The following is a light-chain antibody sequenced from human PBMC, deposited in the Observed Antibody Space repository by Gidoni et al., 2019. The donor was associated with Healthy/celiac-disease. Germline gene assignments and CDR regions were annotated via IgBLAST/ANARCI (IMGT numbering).Light chain of an antibody. Sequence: DIQMTQSPSSLSASVGDRVTISCRASQSISSYLNWYQQKPGKAPKLLIYAASSLQSGVPSRFSGSGPGTDFTLTISSLQPEDFANYYCQQSYSTPFTFGGXTKVEIK. CDR3: QQSYSTPFT. V-gene: IGKV1-39*01. CDR1: QSISSY. J-gene: IGKJ4*01. CDR2: AAS.